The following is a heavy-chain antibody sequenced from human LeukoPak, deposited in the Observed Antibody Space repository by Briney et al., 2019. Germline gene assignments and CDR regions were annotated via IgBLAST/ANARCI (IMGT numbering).Heavy chain of an antibody. Sequence: PSETLSLTCAVYGGSFSGYYWSWIRQPPGKGLEWIGEINHSGSTNYNPSLKSRVTMSVDTSKNQFSPKLSSVTAADTAVYYCARDLPRYDSSGYYGVGYYYYMDVWGKGTTVTVSS. J-gene: IGHJ6*03. D-gene: IGHD3-22*01. V-gene: IGHV4-34*01. CDR1: GGSFSGYY. CDR3: ARDLPRYDSSGYYGVGYYYYMDV. CDR2: INHSGST.